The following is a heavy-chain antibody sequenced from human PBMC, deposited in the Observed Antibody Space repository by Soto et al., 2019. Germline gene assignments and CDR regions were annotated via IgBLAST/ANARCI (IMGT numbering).Heavy chain of an antibody. CDR2: IYYSGST. Sequence: SETLSLTCTVSGGSISSGGYYWSWIRQHPGKGLEWIGYIYYSGSTYYNPSLKSRVTISVDTSKNQFSLKLSSVTAADTAVYYCAREVVVVVAADDYYYYGMDVWGQGTTLTVSS. CDR1: GGSISSGGYY. D-gene: IGHD2-15*01. CDR3: AREVVVVVAADDYYYYGMDV. J-gene: IGHJ6*02. V-gene: IGHV4-31*03.